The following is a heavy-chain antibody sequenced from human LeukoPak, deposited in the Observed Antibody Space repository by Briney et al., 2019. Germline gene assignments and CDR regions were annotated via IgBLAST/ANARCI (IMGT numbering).Heavy chain of an antibody. CDR2: ISSNGGST. CDR1: GFTFSSYA. D-gene: IGHD1-26*01. CDR3: GRDSDSGSPRPYGMDV. J-gene: IGHJ6*02. V-gene: IGHV3-64*01. Sequence: GGSLRLSCAASGFTFSSYAMHWVRQAPGKGLEYVSAISSNGGSTYYANSVKGRFTISRDNAKNTLYLQMGSLRAEDMAVYYCGRDSDSGSPRPYGMDVWGQGTTVTVSS.